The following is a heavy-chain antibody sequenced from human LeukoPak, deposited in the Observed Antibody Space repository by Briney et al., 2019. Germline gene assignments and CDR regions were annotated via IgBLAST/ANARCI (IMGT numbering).Heavy chain of an antibody. Sequence: ASVKVSCKTSGFTFNTYGIAWVRQAPGQGLEWMAWISAYNGNTNYAQNLQDRVTMTTDTSTTTAYMELRGLRSDDTAVYYCAREGSLHHSGDYYLSWFDPWGQGTLVTVSS. CDR2: ISAYNGNT. CDR1: GFTFNTYG. V-gene: IGHV1-18*01. J-gene: IGHJ5*02. D-gene: IGHD3-22*01. CDR3: AREGSLHHSGDYYLSWFDP.